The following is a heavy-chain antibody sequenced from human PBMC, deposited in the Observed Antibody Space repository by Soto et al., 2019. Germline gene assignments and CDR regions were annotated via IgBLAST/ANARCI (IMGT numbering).Heavy chain of an antibody. V-gene: IGHV4-34*01. CDR3: ARGSYYYGSGSYLRARNWFDP. D-gene: IGHD3-10*01. CDR1: GGSFSGYY. J-gene: IGHJ5*02. CDR2: INHSGST. Sequence: KTSETLSLTCAVYGGSFSGYYWSWIRQPPGKGLEWIGEINHSGSTNYNPSLKSRVTISVDTSKNQFSLKLSSVTAADTAVYYCARGSYYYGSGSYLRARNWFDPWGQGTLVTVSS.